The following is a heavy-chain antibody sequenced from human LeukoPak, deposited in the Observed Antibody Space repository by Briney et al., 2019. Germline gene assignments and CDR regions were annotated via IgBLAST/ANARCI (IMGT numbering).Heavy chain of an antibody. J-gene: IGHJ6*02. CDR3: ARATRRNGDYYYYGMDV. D-gene: IGHD1-1*01. V-gene: IGHV4-34*01. CDR2: ITHSGST. CDR1: GGSFSGYY. Sequence: SETLSLTCAVYGGSFSGYYWSWIRQPPGKGLEWIGEITHSGSTNYNPSLKSRVTISVDTSKNQFSLKLSSVTAADTAVYYCARATRRNGDYYYYGMDVWGQGTTVTVSS.